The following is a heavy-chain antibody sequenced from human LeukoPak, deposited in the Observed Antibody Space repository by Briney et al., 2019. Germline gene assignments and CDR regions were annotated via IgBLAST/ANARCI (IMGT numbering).Heavy chain of an antibody. J-gene: IGHJ5*02. CDR3: AKADDFWSYNWSDP. V-gene: IGHV3-7*03. CDR2: IKPDGNDK. CDR1: GFTFSIHW. Sequence: GGSLRLSCAASGFTFSIHWMTWVRQAPGKGLEWVATIKPDGNDKYFVDSVKGRFTVSRDNAKTSLYLQMNSLRAEDTAVYYCAKADDFWSYNWSDPWGQGTLVTVSS. D-gene: IGHD3-3*01.